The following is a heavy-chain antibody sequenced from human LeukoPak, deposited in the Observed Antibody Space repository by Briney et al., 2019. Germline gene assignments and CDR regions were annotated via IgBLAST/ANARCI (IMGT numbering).Heavy chain of an antibody. Sequence: ASVKVSCKASGYTFTSYYMHWVRQAPGQGLEWMGIINPSGGSTSYAQKFQGRVTMTRDTSTSTVYMELSSLRSEDTAVYYCARGGYQLPMREGYAFDIWGQGTMVTVSS. J-gene: IGHJ3*02. CDR3: ARGGYQLPMREGYAFDI. CDR2: INPSGGST. CDR1: GYTFTSYY. V-gene: IGHV1-46*01. D-gene: IGHD2-2*01.